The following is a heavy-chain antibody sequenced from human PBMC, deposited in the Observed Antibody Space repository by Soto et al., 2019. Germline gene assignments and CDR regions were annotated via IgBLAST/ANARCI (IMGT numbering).Heavy chain of an antibody. D-gene: IGHD3-10*01. Sequence: GGSLRLSCVVTGFTFSSYSMNWVRQAPGKGLEWVSHISSSSTTIYYADSVKGRFTISRDNAKNSLYLQMNSLRAEDTAVYYCARDMGDYYGSGSDAFDIWGQGTMVTVSS. J-gene: IGHJ3*02. V-gene: IGHV3-48*04. CDR3: ARDMGDYYGSGSDAFDI. CDR2: ISSSSTTI. CDR1: GFTFSSYS.